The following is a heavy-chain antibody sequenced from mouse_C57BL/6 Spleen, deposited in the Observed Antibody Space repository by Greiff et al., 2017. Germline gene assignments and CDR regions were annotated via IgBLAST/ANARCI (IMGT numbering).Heavy chain of an antibody. D-gene: IGHD1-1*01. CDR3: ARHEDYYGSSHWYFDV. Sequence: QVQLQQPGTELVKPGASVKLSCKASGYTFTEYTIHWVKQRSGQGLEWIGWFYPGSGSIKYNEKFKDKATLTADKSSSTVYMELSRLTSEDSAVYFCARHEDYYGSSHWYFDVWGTGTTVTVSS. CDR1: GYTFTEYT. V-gene: IGHV1-62-2*01. CDR2: FYPGSGSI. J-gene: IGHJ1*03.